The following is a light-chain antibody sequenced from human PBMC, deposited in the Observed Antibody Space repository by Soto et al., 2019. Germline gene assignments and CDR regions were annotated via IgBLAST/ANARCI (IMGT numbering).Light chain of an antibody. CDR1: QSISSW. J-gene: IGKJ2*01. CDR3: QQYNSYSPYT. V-gene: IGKV1-5*03. CDR2: QAS. Sequence: DIQMTQSPSTLSASVGDRVTITCRASQSISSWLAWYQQKPGKAPKLLIYQASSLESGVPARFSGSGSGTEFPLTLSSIQPEDYATYYCQQYNSYSPYTFGQGTKLEIK.